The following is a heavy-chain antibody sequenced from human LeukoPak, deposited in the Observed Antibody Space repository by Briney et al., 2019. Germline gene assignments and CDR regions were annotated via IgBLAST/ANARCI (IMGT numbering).Heavy chain of an antibody. V-gene: IGHV5-51*01. CDR1: GYSFTSYW. J-gene: IGHJ4*02. CDR2: IYPGDSDS. D-gene: IGHD5-18*01. Sequence: GESLKISCKGSGYSFTSYWIGWVRQMPGKGLEWMGIIYPGDSDSRYSPSFQGQATISADKSISTAYLQWSGLKASDTAMYYCARHAYTYGNFDYWGQGTLVTVSS. CDR3: ARHAYTYGNFDY.